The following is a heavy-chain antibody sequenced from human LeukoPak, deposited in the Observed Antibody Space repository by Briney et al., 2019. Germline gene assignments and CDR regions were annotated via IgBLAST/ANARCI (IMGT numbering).Heavy chain of an antibody. V-gene: IGHV4-39*07. D-gene: IGHD3-9*01. Sequence: SETLSLTCTVSGGSISSSSYYWGWIRQPPGKGLEWIGSIYYSGSTYYNPSLKSRVTISVDTSKNQFSLKLSSVTAADTAVYYCARGGRYYDILTGYTSAYYFDYWGQGTLVTV. J-gene: IGHJ4*02. CDR1: GGSISSSSYY. CDR3: ARGGRYYDILTGYTSAYYFDY. CDR2: IYYSGST.